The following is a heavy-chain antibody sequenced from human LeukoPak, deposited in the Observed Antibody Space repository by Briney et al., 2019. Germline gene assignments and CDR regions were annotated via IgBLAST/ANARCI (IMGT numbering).Heavy chain of an antibody. J-gene: IGHJ4*02. D-gene: IGHD3-9*01. Sequence: ASVKVSCKASGYTFTSYGISWVRQAPGQGLEWMGWISAYNGNTNYAQKLQGRVTMTTDTSTSTAYMELRSLRSDDTAVYYCARGRVNLLRYFDWLFSHPLDYWGQGTLVTVSS. CDR1: GYTFTSYG. V-gene: IGHV1-18*01. CDR2: ISAYNGNT. CDR3: ARGRVNLLRYFDWLFSHPLDY.